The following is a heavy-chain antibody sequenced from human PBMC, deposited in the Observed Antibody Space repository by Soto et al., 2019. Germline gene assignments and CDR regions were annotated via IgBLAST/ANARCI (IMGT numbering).Heavy chain of an antibody. CDR2: INPASGHT. D-gene: IGHD1-26*01. J-gene: IGHJ6*02. Sequence: QVQLVQSGAEVKKPGASVKVSCKASGYTFTTYALHWVRQAPGQRPEWMGWINPASGHTKYSKKFQDRVTIPRDTSASTGYMEWSSLRSEDTAVYYCGRAVVGATGEILYNAMDVWGQGTTVTVSS. V-gene: IGHV1-3*01. CDR3: GRAVVGATGEILYNAMDV. CDR1: GYTFTTYA.